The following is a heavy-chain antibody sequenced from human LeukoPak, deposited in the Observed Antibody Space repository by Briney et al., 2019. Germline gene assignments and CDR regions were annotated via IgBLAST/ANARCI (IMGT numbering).Heavy chain of an antibody. CDR2: ISYDGSNK. CDR3: ARGSTTVTTRGIFDY. CDR1: GFTFSSYA. D-gene: IGHD4-17*01. V-gene: IGHV3-30-3*01. J-gene: IGHJ4*02. Sequence: GGSLRLSCAASGFTFSSYAMHWVRQAPGKGLEWVAVISYDGSNKYYADSVKGRFTISRDNSKNTLYLQMNSLRAEDTAVYYCARGSTTVTTRGIFDYWGQGTLVTVSS.